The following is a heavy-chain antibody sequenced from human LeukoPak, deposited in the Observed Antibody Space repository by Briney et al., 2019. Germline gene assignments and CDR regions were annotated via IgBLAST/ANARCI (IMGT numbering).Heavy chain of an antibody. V-gene: IGHV3-30-3*01. CDR2: ISYDGSNK. Sequence: GGSLRLSCAASGFTFSSYAMHWVRQAPGKGLEWVAVISYDGSNKYYADSVKGRFTISRDNSKNTLYLQMNRLRAEDTAVYYCARDPFYSSSWYQEHYYYYGMDVWGQGTTVSVSS. D-gene: IGHD6-13*01. CDR1: GFTFSSYA. CDR3: ARDPFYSSSWYQEHYYYYGMDV. J-gene: IGHJ6*02.